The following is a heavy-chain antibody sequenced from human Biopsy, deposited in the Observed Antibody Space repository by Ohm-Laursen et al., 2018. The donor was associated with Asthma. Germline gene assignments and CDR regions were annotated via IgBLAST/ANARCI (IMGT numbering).Heavy chain of an antibody. V-gene: IGHV1-3*01. CDR1: GGTLNNYA. CDR3: ARDGGLTSYPGTFHI. D-gene: IGHD1-1*01. CDR2: IDAGNGNT. J-gene: IGHJ3*02. Sequence: AASVKVSCKTSGGTLNNYAINWVRQAPGQRLEWMGWIDAGNGNTKYSQKFQGRVTITRDTSASTAYMDLSSLRSEDTAVYYCARDGGLTSYPGTFHIWGQGTLVIVSS.